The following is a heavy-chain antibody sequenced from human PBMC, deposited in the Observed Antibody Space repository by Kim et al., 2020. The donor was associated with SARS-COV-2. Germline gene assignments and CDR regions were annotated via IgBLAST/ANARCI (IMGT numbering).Heavy chain of an antibody. V-gene: IGHV4-38-2*02. CDR3: ARDHFSGRHWYFDL. D-gene: IGHD1-26*01. CDR1: GYSFSSGYY. CDR2: IYHSGST. Sequence: SETLSLTCTVSGYSFSSGYYWGWIRQPPGKGLEWIGSIYHSGSTNYNPSLESRVTIIVDTSKNQFSLRLSSVTAADTAVYYCARDHFSGRHWYFDLWGRGTLVIVSS. J-gene: IGHJ2*01.